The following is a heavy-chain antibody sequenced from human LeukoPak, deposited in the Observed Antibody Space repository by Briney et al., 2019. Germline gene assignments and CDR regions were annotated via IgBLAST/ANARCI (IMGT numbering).Heavy chain of an antibody. Sequence: AASVKVSCKASGYSFTNYAMNWVRQAPGQGLEWMGWIHPSTGNSTYAQGFTGRFVFSLDTSVSTTYLQISSLKAEDTAVYFCARAFQSLGGLSLPDYWGQGTLLTVSS. CDR1: GYSFTNYA. CDR2: IHPSTGNS. D-gene: IGHD3-16*02. J-gene: IGHJ4*02. CDR3: ARAFQSLGGLSLPDY. V-gene: IGHV7-4-1*02.